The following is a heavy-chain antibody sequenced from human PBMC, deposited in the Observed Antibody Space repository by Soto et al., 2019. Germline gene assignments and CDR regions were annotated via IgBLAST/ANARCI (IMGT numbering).Heavy chain of an antibody. CDR1: GFTFSSYS. CDR2: ISSSSSYI. D-gene: IGHD6-13*01. V-gene: IGHV3-21*01. Sequence: GGSLRLSCAASGFTFSSYSMNWVRQAPGKGLEWVSSISSSSSYIYYADSVKGRFTISRDNAKNSLYLQMNSLRAEDTAVYYCARDRGLAAAGTKSYYFDYWGQGTLVTVSS. CDR3: ARDRGLAAAGTKSYYFDY. J-gene: IGHJ4*02.